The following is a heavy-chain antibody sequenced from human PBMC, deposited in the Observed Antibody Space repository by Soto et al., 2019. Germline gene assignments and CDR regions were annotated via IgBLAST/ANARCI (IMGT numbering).Heavy chain of an antibody. CDR1: GFTFSSYG. Sequence: QVQVVESGGGVVQPGRSLRLSCAASGFTFSSYGMHWVRQAPGKGLEWVAAISHDGNNKYYGDSVKGRFTISRDNSKNTLYLQMSSLRSEDTAVYYCAKTFGWVRHYGMDVWGQGTTVTVSS. CDR3: AKTFGWVRHYGMDV. D-gene: IGHD3-10*01. J-gene: IGHJ6*02. CDR2: ISHDGNNK. V-gene: IGHV3-30*18.